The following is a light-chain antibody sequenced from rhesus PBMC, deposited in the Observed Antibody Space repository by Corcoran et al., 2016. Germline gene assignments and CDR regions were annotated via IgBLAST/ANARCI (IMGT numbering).Light chain of an antibody. CDR1: QGISSW. CDR3: QQYNSAPT. Sequence: DIQMTQSPSSLSASVGDRVTITCRASQGISSWLAWYQQKAGKAPKVLMYKASSSQSGVPSRFSGSGSGTVFTLTIRSLQPEDFATYYCQQYNSAPTFGQGTKVEIK. J-gene: IGKJ1*01. CDR2: KAS. V-gene: IGKV1-21*01.